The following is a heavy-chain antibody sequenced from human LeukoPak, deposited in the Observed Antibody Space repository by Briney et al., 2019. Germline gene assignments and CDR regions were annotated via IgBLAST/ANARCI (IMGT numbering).Heavy chain of an antibody. CDR2: INHSGST. Sequence: PSETLSLTCAVYGGSFSGYYWSWIRQPPGKGLEWIGEINHSGSTNYNPSLKSRVTISVDTSKNQFSLKLSSVTAADTAVYYWARGLTAAAIDYWGQGTLVTVSS. V-gene: IGHV4-34*01. J-gene: IGHJ4*02. CDR1: GGSFSGYY. CDR3: ARGLTAAAIDY. D-gene: IGHD6-13*01.